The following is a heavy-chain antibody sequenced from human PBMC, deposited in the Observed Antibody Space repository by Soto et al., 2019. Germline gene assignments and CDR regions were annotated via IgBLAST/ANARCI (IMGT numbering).Heavy chain of an antibody. J-gene: IGHJ3*02. D-gene: IGHD2-15*01. CDR2: IFHSGST. V-gene: IGHV4-59*01. Sequence: QVQLQESGPGLVKPSETLSLTCTVSGGSISGYYWSWIRQPPGKGLEWIGYIFHSGSTKCDPSLKSRVPISLDTSKNQFSLRLSSVTAADTAVYYCARGGGSGAFDIWGQGTMVTVSS. CDR3: ARGGGSGAFDI. CDR1: GGSISGYY.